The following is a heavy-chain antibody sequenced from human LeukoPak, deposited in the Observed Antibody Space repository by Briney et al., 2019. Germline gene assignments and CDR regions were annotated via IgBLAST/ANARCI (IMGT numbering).Heavy chain of an antibody. CDR1: GLTVSSNY. J-gene: IGHJ4*02. V-gene: IGHV3-66*01. CDR2: IYSGGST. D-gene: IGHD6-13*01. Sequence: PGGSLRLSCAASGLTVSSNYMSWVRQAPGKGLEWVSVIYSGGSTYYADSVKGRFTISRDNSKNTLYLQMNSLRAEDTAIYYCAKLIHPYTSSWYPFDSWGQGTLVTVSS. CDR3: AKLIHPYTSSWYPFDS.